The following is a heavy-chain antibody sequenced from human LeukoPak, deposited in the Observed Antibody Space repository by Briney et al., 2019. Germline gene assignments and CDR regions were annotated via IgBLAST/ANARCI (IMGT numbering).Heavy chain of an antibody. CDR2: IYYSGST. Sequence: PSETLSLTCTVSGGSISSGDYYWSWIRQPPGKGLEWIGYIYYSGSTNYNPSLKSRVTISVDTSKNQFSLKLSSVTAADTAVYYCARLEVRIAAEDTQYNWFDPWGQGTLVTVSS. CDR1: GGSISSGDYY. V-gene: IGHV4-30-4*01. CDR3: ARLEVRIAAEDTQYNWFDP. J-gene: IGHJ5*02. D-gene: IGHD6-25*01.